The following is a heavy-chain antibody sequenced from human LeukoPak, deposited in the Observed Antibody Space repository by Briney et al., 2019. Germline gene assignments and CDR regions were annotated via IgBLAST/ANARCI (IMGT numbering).Heavy chain of an antibody. CDR1: GFTFSSYA. J-gene: IGHJ4*02. V-gene: IGHV3-66*01. CDR2: IYSGGST. D-gene: IGHD5-18*01. CDR3: ARVGQLWSFDY. Sequence: GALRLSCAASGFTFSSYAMSWVRQAPGKGLEWVSVIYSGGSTYYADSVKGRFTISRDNSKNTLYLQMNSLRAEDTAVYYCARVGQLWSFDYWGQGTLVTVSS.